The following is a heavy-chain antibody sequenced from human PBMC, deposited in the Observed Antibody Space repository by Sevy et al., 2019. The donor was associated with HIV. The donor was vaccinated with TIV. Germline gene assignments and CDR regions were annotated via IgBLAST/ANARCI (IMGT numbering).Heavy chain of an antibody. CDR3: AREEHDYGDYGGAFDI. D-gene: IGHD4-17*01. J-gene: IGHJ3*02. CDR2: ISSSSTI. V-gene: IGHV3-48*02. Sequence: GGSLRLSCAASGFSFSSYSMNWVRQAPGKGLEWVSYISSSSTIYYADSVKGRFTISRDNAKNSLYLQMNSLRDEDTAVYYCAREEHDYGDYGGAFDIWGQWTMVTVSS. CDR1: GFSFSSYS.